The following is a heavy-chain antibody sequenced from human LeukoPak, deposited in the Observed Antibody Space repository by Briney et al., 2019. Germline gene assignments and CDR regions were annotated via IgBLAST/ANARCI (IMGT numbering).Heavy chain of an antibody. V-gene: IGHV3-53*01. CDR3: ASETYYYDSSGYAGAFDI. D-gene: IGHD3-22*01. J-gene: IGHJ3*02. Sequence: GGSLRLSCAASGFTVSSNYMSWVRQAPGKGLEWVSVIYSGGSTYYADSVKGRFTISRDNSRNTLYLQMNSLRAEDTAVYYCASETYYYDSSGYAGAFDIWGQGTMVTVSS. CDR2: IYSGGST. CDR1: GFTVSSNY.